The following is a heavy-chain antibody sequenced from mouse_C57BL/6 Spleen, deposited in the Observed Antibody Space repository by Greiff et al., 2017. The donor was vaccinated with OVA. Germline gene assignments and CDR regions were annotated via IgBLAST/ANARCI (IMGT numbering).Heavy chain of an antibody. CDR1: GYTFTDYN. Sequence: EVKLMESGPELVKPGASVKIPCKASGYTFTDYNMDWVKQSHGKSLEWIGDINPNNGGTIYNQKFKGKATLTVDKSSSTAYMELRSLTSEDTAVYYCARGRGLRHFDYWGQGTTLTVSS. CDR3: ARGRGLRHFDY. CDR2: INPNNGGT. V-gene: IGHV1-18*01. J-gene: IGHJ2*01. D-gene: IGHD2-4*01.